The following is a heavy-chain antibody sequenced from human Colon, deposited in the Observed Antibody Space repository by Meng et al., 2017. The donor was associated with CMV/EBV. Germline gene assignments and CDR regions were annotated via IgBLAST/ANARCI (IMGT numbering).Heavy chain of an antibody. Sequence: SLRLSCAASGFTHAWMTWVRQAPGKGLEWVGRIKSKIDGGTTDYAAPVKGRFTISKDDSENMVYLQMNSLKTEDAAVYYCTSDSLRYWGQGTLVTVSS. V-gene: IGHV3-15*07. CDR2: IKSKIDGGTT. CDR3: TSDSLRY. J-gene: IGHJ4*02. CDR1: GFTHAW. D-gene: IGHD3-16*01.